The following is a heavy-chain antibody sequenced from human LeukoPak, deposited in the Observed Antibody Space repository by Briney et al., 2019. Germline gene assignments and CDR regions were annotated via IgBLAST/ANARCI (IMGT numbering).Heavy chain of an antibody. CDR3: ARLLFGAVGSDAFDI. D-gene: IGHD6-19*01. J-gene: IGHJ3*02. CDR2: INHSGST. CDR1: GGSFSGYY. V-gene: IGHV4-34*01. Sequence: KSSETLSLTCAVYGGSFSGYYWSRIRQPPGKGLEWIGEINHSGSTNYNPSLKSRVTISVDTSKNQFSLKLSSVTAADTAVYYCARLLFGAVGSDAFDIWGQGTMVTVSS.